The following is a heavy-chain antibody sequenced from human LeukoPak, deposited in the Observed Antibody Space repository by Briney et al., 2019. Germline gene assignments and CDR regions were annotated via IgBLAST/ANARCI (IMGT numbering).Heavy chain of an antibody. CDR2: ISGSGGST. V-gene: IGHV3-23*01. CDR3: AQVPRYSGSYAPDY. D-gene: IGHD1-26*01. Sequence: GGSLRLSCAASGFTFSSYVMSWVRQPPGKGLEWVSAISGSGGSTYYADSVKGRFTISRDNSKNTLYLQMNSLRAEDTAVYYCAQVPRYSGSYAPDYWGQGALVTVCS. CDR1: GFTFSSYV. J-gene: IGHJ4*02.